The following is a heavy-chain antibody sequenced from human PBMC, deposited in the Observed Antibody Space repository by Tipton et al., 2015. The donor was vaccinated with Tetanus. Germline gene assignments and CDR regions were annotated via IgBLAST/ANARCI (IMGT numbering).Heavy chain of an antibody. V-gene: IGHV4-4*07. CDR1: GGSISSYY. J-gene: IGHJ3*01. Sequence: TLSLTCTVSGGSISSYYWSWIRQPAGKGLEWIGRIYTSGSTNYNPSLKSRVTMSVDTSKNQFSLKLSPVTAADTAVYYCAREEDSSGYYAFDVWGQGTMVTVSS. CDR3: AREEDSSGYYAFDV. D-gene: IGHD3-22*01. CDR2: IYTSGST.